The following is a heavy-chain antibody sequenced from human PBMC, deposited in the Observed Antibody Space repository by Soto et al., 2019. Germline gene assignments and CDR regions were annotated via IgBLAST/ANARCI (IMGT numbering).Heavy chain of an antibody. CDR1: GSTLSELS. CDR2: FDPEDGET. V-gene: IGHV1-24*01. CDR3: ATDSGWYRPFDY. J-gene: IGHJ4*02. D-gene: IGHD6-19*01. Sequence: ASAQVSCTVSGSTLSELSMHLVRLAPGKGLEWMGGFDPEDGETIYAQKFQGRVTMTEDTSTDTAYMELSSLRSEDTAVYYCATDSGWYRPFDYWGQGTLVTVSS.